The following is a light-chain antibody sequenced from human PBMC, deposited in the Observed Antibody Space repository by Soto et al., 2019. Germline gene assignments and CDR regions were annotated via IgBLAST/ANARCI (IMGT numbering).Light chain of an antibody. V-gene: IGKV4-1*01. CDR2: WAS. CDR3: QQYYSTPPT. J-gene: IGKJ2*01. Sequence: DIVMTQSPDSLPVSLGERATINCESSQSVLYSSNSKNYLAWYQQKPGQPPKLLIYWASTRESGVPDRFSGSGSGTDFTLTINRLQAEDVAVYSCQQYYSTPPTFGQGTKLEIK. CDR1: QSVLYSSNSKNY.